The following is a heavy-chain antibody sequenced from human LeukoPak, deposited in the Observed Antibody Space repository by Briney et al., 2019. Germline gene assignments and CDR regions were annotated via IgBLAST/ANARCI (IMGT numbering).Heavy chain of an antibody. J-gene: IGHJ4*02. CDR1: GGSISSSNYY. V-gene: IGHV4-61*02. Sequence: PSQTLSLTCAVSGGSISSSNYYWCWIRQPAGQGLDWIGRIYTSGSTNYNPSLKSRVSMSVDTSKNQFSLKLSSVTAADTAVYYCAAQCGGDCSYFFDYWGQGTLVTVSS. CDR3: AAQCGGDCSYFFDY. D-gene: IGHD2-21*01. CDR2: IYTSGST.